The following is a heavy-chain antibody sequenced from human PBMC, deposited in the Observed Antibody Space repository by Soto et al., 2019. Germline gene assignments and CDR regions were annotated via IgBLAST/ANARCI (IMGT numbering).Heavy chain of an antibody. CDR3: ARDWTSVSSGRGIDY. CDR2: IRPDGSDK. CDR1: GFTFSNYC. V-gene: IGHV3-7*01. Sequence: EVQLVESGGDLVQPGGSLRLFCAASGFTFSNYCMSWVRQAPGKGLEWVAHIRPDGSDKYYVESVKGRFTISRDNAKNSLYLQMNRLRADDTAVYYCARDWTSVSSGRGIDYWGQGILVTVSS. D-gene: IGHD6-6*01. J-gene: IGHJ4*02.